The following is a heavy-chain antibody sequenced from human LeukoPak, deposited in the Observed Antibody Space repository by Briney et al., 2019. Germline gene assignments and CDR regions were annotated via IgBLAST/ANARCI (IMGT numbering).Heavy chain of an antibody. CDR1: RFTVSSNF. CDR3: AREGLGSPDAFDY. J-gene: IGHJ3*01. V-gene: IGHV3-53*01. CDR2: IYSGGSK. Sequence: GGSLRLSCAASRFTVSSNFMNPGCQAPGKGLEWVSTIYSGGSKYYADSVKGRFTISRDNSETTLYLQMNSLRVEDTAVYYCAREGLGSPDAFDYWGQGTMVTVSS. D-gene: IGHD3-10*01.